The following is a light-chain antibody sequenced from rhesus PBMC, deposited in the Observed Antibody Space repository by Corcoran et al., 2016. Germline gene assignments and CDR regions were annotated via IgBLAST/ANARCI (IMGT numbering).Light chain of an antibody. J-gene: IGKJ3*01. V-gene: IGKV1-66*01. CDR1: QGINNY. CDR3: QQYNNSPFT. CDR2: YES. Sequence: DIQMTQSPSSLSASVGDTVTITCRASQGINNYLSWYQQKPGKAPKPLIYYESSLETGVPSRFSGSGAGTDYTLTISSLQPEDIANYYCQQYNNSPFTFGPGTKLDIK.